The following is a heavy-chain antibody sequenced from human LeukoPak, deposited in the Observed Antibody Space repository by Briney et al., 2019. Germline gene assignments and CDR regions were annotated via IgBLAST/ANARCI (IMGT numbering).Heavy chain of an antibody. CDR1: GFTFSSYS. Sequence: GGSPRLSCAASGFTFSSYSMNWVRQAPGKGLEWVSSISSSSSYIYYADSVKGRFTISRDNAKNSLYLQMNSLRAEDTAVYYCARDDGYSYGSGSSLFDYWGQGTLVTVSS. CDR3: ARDDGYSYGSGSSLFDY. J-gene: IGHJ4*02. D-gene: IGHD3-10*01. CDR2: ISSSSSYI. V-gene: IGHV3-21*01.